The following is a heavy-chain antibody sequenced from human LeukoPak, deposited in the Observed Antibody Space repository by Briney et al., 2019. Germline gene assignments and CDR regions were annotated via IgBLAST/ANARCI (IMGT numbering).Heavy chain of an antibody. CDR1: GLIVSNNY. Sequence: GGSLRLSCAASGLIVSNNYMSWVRQAPGKGLEWVSAIYSGGSTYHADSVKGRFTISRDNFKNTLYLQMNSLRAEDTAVYYCARDVYRGKGAFDIWGQGTMVTVSS. V-gene: IGHV3-53*01. D-gene: IGHD1-26*01. CDR2: IYSGGST. CDR3: ARDVYRGKGAFDI. J-gene: IGHJ3*02.